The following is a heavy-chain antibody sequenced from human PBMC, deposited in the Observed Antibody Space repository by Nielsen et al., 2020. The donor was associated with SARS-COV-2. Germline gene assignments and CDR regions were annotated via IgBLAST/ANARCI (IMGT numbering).Heavy chain of an antibody. J-gene: IGHJ3*02. D-gene: IGHD3-22*01. CDR2: IYTSGST. Sequence: SETLSLTCTVSGGSISSYYWSWIRQPAGKGLEWIGRIYTSGSTNYNPSLKSRVTISVDTSKNQFSLKLSSVTAADTAVYYCARDRYYDSSGYLGFDIWGQGTMVTVSS. CDR3: ARDRYYDSSGYLGFDI. V-gene: IGHV4-4*07. CDR1: GGSISSYY.